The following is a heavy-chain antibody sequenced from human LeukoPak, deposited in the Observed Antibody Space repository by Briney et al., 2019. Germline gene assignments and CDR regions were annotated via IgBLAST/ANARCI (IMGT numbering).Heavy chain of an antibody. CDR1: GFTFSSYA. Sequence: GGSLRLSCAASGFTFSSYAMSWVRQAPGKGLEWVSAISGSGGSTYYADSVKGRFTISRDNSKNTLYLQMNSLRAEDTAVYYCARDQGYDILTGRAPDAFDIWGQGTMVTVSS. V-gene: IGHV3-23*01. D-gene: IGHD3-9*01. CDR3: ARDQGYDILTGRAPDAFDI. CDR2: ISGSGGST. J-gene: IGHJ3*02.